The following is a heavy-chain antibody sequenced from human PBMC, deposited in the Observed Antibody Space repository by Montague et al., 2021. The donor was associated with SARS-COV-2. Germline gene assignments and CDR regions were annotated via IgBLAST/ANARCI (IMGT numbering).Heavy chain of an antibody. D-gene: IGHD2-21*02. CDR2: IYINTST. CDR1: GGSINRDSYY. Sequence: TLSLTCSVSGGSINRDSYYWIWLPPPAGLGLVWLMRIYINTSTPSIPTHQGRVTISGDTSRNQFSLRLDSVTAADTAVYYCAREGAGDAGYFHRWGQGTLVTVSS. V-gene: IGHV4-61*02. J-gene: IGHJ1*01. CDR3: AREGAGDAGYFHR.